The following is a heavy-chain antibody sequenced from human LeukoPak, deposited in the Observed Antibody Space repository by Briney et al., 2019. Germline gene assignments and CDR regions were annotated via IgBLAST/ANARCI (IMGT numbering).Heavy chain of an antibody. J-gene: IGHJ3*02. Sequence: SETLSLTCAVYGVSFSGYYWSWIRQPPGKGLEWIGEINHSGSTNYNPSLKSRVTISVDTSKNQFSLKLSSVTAADTAVYYCARVSRRRYDFWSGYYRRDAFDIWGQGTMVTVSS. D-gene: IGHD3-3*01. CDR3: ARVSRRRYDFWSGYYRRDAFDI. CDR2: INHSGST. CDR1: GVSFSGYY. V-gene: IGHV4-34*01.